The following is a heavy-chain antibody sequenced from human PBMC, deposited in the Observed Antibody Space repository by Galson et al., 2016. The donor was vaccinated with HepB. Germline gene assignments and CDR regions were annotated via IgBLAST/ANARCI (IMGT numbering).Heavy chain of an antibody. CDR3: ARHSAGSAGYGMDV. D-gene: IGHD3-10*01. J-gene: IGHJ6*02. V-gene: IGHV4-39*01. Sequence: SETLSLTCTVSGGSISSSSYYWGWIRQPPGKGLEWIGTIYYSGGTYTYYNPSLKSRVTISGDTSKNQFSLKLSSVTAADTAVYYCARHSAGSAGYGMDVWGQGTTVTVSS. CDR1: GGSISSSSYY. CDR2: IYYSGGTYT.